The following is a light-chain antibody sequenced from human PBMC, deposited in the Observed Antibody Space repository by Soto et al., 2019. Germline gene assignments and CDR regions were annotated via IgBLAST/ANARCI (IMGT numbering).Light chain of an antibody. V-gene: IGLV2-23*01. CDR2: EGS. Sequence: QSALTQPASVSGSPGQSITISCTGTSSDVGSYNLVSWYQQHPGKAPKLMIYEGSKRPSGVSNRFSGSKSGNTASLTISGLQAEDEADYYCCSYAGRSTYYVFGTGTKL. CDR1: SSDVGSYNL. CDR3: CSYAGRSTYYV. J-gene: IGLJ1*01.